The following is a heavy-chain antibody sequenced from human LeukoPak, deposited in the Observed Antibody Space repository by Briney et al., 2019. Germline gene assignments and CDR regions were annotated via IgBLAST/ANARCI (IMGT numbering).Heavy chain of an antibody. CDR3: ARHMPPPYYDILTGYYTDYGMDV. V-gene: IGHV4-59*08. CDR2: IYYSGST. Sequence: PETLSLTCTVSGGSISSFYWSWIRQPPGKGLEWIGYIYYSGSTNYNPSLKSRVTISVDTSKNQFSLKLSSVTAADTAVYYCARHMPPPYYDILTGYYTDYGMDVWGQGTTVTVSS. D-gene: IGHD3-9*01. J-gene: IGHJ6*02. CDR1: GGSISSFY.